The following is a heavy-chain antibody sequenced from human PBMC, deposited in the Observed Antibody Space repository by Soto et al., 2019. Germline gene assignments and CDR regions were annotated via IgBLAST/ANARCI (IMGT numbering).Heavy chain of an antibody. Sequence: GGSLRLSCAASGFTFSSYWMSWVRQAPGKGLEWVANIKQDGSEKYYVDSVKGRFTISRDNAKNSLYLQMNSLRAEDTAVYYCARDRDFWGGYDSSTTTDFDYWGQGTLVTVSS. D-gene: IGHD3-3*01. CDR3: ARDRDFWGGYDSSTTTDFDY. J-gene: IGHJ4*02. V-gene: IGHV3-7*01. CDR2: IKQDGSEK. CDR1: GFTFSSYW.